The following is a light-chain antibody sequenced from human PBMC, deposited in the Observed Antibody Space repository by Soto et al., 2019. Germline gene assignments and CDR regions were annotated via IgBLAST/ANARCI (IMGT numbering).Light chain of an antibody. CDR3: QQYNNYPYT. CDR1: QSISSW. J-gene: IGKJ2*01. Sequence: IPMTQSPSTLSASVRDRVTITCRASQSISSWLAWYQQKPGKAPKLLIYDAASLESGVPSRFSGSGSGTEFTLTISSLQPDDFATYYCQQYNNYPYTFGQGTKLEI. V-gene: IGKV1-5*01. CDR2: DAA.